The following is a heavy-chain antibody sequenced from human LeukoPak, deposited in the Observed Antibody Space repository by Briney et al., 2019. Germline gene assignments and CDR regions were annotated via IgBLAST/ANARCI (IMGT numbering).Heavy chain of an antibody. D-gene: IGHD6-13*01. CDR2: ISSSSSYI. CDR3: VRDNPRQQGFAY. Sequence: GGSLRLSCAASGFTFNSYSMNWVRQAPGKGLEWVSSISSSSSYIYYADSVEGRFTISRDNAKDSLYLQMNSLRAEDTAVYYCVRDNPRQQGFAYWGQGTLVTVSS. J-gene: IGHJ4*02. V-gene: IGHV3-21*04. CDR1: GFTFNSYS.